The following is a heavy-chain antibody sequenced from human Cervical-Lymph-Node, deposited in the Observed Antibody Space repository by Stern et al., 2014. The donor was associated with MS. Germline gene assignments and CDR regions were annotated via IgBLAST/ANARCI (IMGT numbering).Heavy chain of an antibody. Sequence: VQLVESGAEMKKPGASVKVPCKASGYTFTGYYLHWVRQAPGQGLEWMGRINPNSGDTKYAQNFQDRVTMTRDTSISTAYMELSRLRSDDTAVYYCARSLNWNDVEDYHYGLDVWGQGTTVTVSS. CDR1: GYTFTGYY. D-gene: IGHD1-1*01. CDR2: INPNSGDT. CDR3: ARSLNWNDVEDYHYGLDV. J-gene: IGHJ6*02. V-gene: IGHV1-2*06.